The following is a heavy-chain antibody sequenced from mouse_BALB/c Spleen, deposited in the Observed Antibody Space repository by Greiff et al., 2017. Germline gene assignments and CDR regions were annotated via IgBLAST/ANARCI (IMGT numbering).Heavy chain of an antibody. Sequence: EVQGVESGGGLVQPGGSLRLSCATSGFTFTDYYMSWVRQPPGKALEWLGFIRNKANGYTTEYSASVKGRFTISRDNSQSILYLQMNTLRAEDSATYYCASYVSSYRGLFDYWGQGTTLTVSS. D-gene: IGHD1-1*01. J-gene: IGHJ2*01. CDR2: IRNKANGYTT. CDR1: GFTFTDYY. CDR3: ASYVSSYRGLFDY. V-gene: IGHV7-3*02.